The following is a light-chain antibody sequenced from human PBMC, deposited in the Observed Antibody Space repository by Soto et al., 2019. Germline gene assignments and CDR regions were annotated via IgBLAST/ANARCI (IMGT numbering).Light chain of an antibody. CDR3: AAGDDRLNGYV. CDR2: SNN. V-gene: IGLV1-44*01. Sequence: QSVPTQPPSASGTPGQRVTISCSGSTSNIGSSDVNWYQQLPGTAPKLLMYSNNQRPSGVPDRFSGSKSGTSASLAISGLQSEDEADYYCAAGDDRLNGYVFGSGTKLTVL. J-gene: IGLJ1*01. CDR1: TSNIGSSD.